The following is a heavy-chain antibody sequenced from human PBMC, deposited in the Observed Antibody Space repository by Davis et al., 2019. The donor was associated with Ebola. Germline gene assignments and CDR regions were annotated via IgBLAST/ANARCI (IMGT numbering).Heavy chain of an antibody. V-gene: IGHV4-59*01. CDR2: IYYSGST. CDR1: GGSISSYY. Sequence: PSETLSLTCTVSGGSISSYYWSWIRQPPGKGLEWIGYIYYSGSTNYNPSLKSRVTISVDTSKNQFSLKLSSVTAADTAVYYCARGKVAAFDYWGQGTLVTVSS. J-gene: IGHJ4*02. CDR3: ARGKVAAFDY. D-gene: IGHD2-15*01.